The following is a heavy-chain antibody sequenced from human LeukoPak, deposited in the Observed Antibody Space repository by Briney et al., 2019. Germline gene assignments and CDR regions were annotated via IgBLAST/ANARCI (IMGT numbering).Heavy chain of an antibody. CDR3: AREGLTYYYAKNTQTGFDP. V-gene: IGHV4-59*01. D-gene: IGHD3-10*01. CDR1: GGSISSYY. Sequence: SETLSLTCTVSGGSISSYYWSWIRQPPGKGLEWIGYIYYSGSTNYNPSLKSRVTISVDTSKNQFSLKLSSVTAADTAVYYCAREGLTYYYAKNTQTGFDPWGQGTLVTVSS. J-gene: IGHJ5*02. CDR2: IYYSGST.